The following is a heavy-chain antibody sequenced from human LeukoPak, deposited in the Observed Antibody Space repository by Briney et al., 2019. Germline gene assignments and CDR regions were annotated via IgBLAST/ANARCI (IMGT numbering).Heavy chain of an antibody. D-gene: IGHD3-16*01. J-gene: IGHJ4*02. CDR3: ARVNDRGSWLDY. V-gene: IGHV4-4*02. CDR2: IYHSGST. CDR1: GDSISSSTW. Sequence: PSETLSLTCGVSGDSISSSTWWNWVRQPPGKGLEWIGEIYHSGSTNSNPSLKSRVIISVDKTKNQFSLKLNSVTAADTAMYYCARVNDRGSWLDYWGQGTLVTVSS.